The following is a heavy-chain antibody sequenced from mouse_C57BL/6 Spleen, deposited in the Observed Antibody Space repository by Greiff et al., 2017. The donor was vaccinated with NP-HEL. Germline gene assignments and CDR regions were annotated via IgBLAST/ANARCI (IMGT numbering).Heavy chain of an antibody. Sequence: VQLQQSGPELVKPGASVKISCKASGYSFTGYYMHWVKQSSEKSLEWIGEINPSTGGTSYNQKFKGKATLTVDKSSSTAYMQLKSLTSEDSAVYYCARGATVVAPHWYFDVWGTGTTVTVSS. J-gene: IGHJ1*03. V-gene: IGHV1-43*01. CDR1: GYSFTGYY. CDR2: INPSTGGT. D-gene: IGHD1-1*01. CDR3: ARGATVVAPHWYFDV.